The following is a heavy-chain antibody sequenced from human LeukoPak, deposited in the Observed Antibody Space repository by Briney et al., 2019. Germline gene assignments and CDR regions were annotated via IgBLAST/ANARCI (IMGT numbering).Heavy chain of an antibody. CDR1: GSTLTDLS. CDR3: VTVDLFGDLYYFYMDV. J-gene: IGHJ6*03. CDR2: FYPEDGGT. V-gene: IGHV1-24*01. Sequence: ASVKVSCKVSGSTLTDLSVHWVRQAPGGGLEWLGRFYPEDGGTLYTEKLKGRLTMTEDTSTDTRYMELTSLRSDDTAVYYCVTVDLFGDLYYFYMDVWGEGTTVTVSS. D-gene: IGHD3-3*01.